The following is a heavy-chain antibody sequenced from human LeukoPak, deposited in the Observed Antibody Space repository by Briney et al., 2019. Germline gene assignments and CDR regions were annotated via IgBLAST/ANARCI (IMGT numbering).Heavy chain of an antibody. CDR3: SKHGEIRQEFYMDV. CDR2: IIPVFGTA. J-gene: IGHJ6*03. V-gene: IGHV1-69*06. Sequence: SVKVSCKASGGSISSYGSSWVRQAPGQGLEWMGRIIPVFGTANYTQKFQDRVTITADKVSNTAYMELSSMTSEDTAIYFCSKHGEIRQEFYMDVWGNGTAVTVSS. CDR1: GGSISSYG.